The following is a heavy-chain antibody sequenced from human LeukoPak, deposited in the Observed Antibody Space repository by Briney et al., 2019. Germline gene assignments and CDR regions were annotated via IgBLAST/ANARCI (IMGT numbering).Heavy chain of an antibody. Sequence: GASVKVSCKASGYTFTSYGISWVRQAPGQGLEWMGWINPNSGGTNYAQKFQGRVTMTRDTSISTAYMELSRLRSDDTAVYYCARVYSSSFGSEDAFDIWGQGTMVTVSS. CDR1: GYTFTSYG. CDR3: ARVYSSSFGSEDAFDI. J-gene: IGHJ3*02. V-gene: IGHV1-2*02. D-gene: IGHD6-6*01. CDR2: INPNSGGT.